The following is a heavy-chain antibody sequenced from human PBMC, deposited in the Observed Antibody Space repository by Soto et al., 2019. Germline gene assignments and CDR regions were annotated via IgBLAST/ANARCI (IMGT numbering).Heavy chain of an antibody. CDR1: GFTFSDHY. J-gene: IGHJ4*02. D-gene: IGHD5-12*01. CDR2: TRNKANSYTT. V-gene: IGHV3-72*01. Sequence: GGSLRLSCAASGFTFSDHYMDWVRQAPGKGLEWVGRTRNKANSYTTEYAAFVKCRFTISRDDSKNSLYLQMNSQKTDDTAVDCCARAMQGGYRDYFYYQCQRTL. CDR3: ARAMQGGYRDYFYY.